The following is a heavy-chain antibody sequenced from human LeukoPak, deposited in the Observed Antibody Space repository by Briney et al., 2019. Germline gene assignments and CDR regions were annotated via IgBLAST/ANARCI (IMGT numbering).Heavy chain of an antibody. CDR3: ARDRDGYNYFDY. J-gene: IGHJ4*02. CDR2: ISYDGSNK. D-gene: IGHD5-24*01. CDR1: GFTFSSYG. Sequence: GRSLRLSCAASGFTFSSYGMHWVRRAPGKGLEWVAVISYDGSNKYYADSVKGRFTISRDNSKNTLYLQMNSLRAEDTAVYYCARDRDGYNYFDYWGQGTLVTVSS. V-gene: IGHV3-30*03.